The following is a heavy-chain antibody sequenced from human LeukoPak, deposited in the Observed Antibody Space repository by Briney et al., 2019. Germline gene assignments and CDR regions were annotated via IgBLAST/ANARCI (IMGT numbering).Heavy chain of an antibody. CDR3: ARHWAGRLLSSWYFDY. Sequence: SETLSHTCTVSGGSIRSYYWSWIRQPPGKGLEWIEYIYHTGNTNYNPSLKSRVTISIDTSKNQFSLKLSSVTAADTAVYYCARHWAGRLLSSWYFDYWGQGTLVTVSS. CDR1: GGSIRSYY. D-gene: IGHD6-13*01. CDR2: IYHTGNT. V-gene: IGHV4-59*08. J-gene: IGHJ4*02.